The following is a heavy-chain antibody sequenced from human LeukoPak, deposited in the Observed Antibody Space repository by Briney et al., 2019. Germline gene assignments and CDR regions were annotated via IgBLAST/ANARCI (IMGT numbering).Heavy chain of an antibody. Sequence: SETLSLTCIVSGGSISSSSYYWGWIRRPPGKGLEWIGSIHYSGSTYYNPSLKSRVTISVDTSKNQFSLKLSSVTAADTAVYYCARRMKNWSVFDYWGQGTLVTVSS. CDR2: IHYSGST. J-gene: IGHJ4*02. CDR3: ARRMKNWSVFDY. CDR1: GGSISSSSYY. D-gene: IGHD1-1*01. V-gene: IGHV4-39*07.